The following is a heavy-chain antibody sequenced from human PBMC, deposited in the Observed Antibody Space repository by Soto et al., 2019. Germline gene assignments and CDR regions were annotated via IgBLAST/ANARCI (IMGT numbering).Heavy chain of an antibody. D-gene: IGHD5-18*01. CDR3: VTGYHSDY. J-gene: IGHJ4*02. V-gene: IGHV3-7*03. CDR1: GISTSLYW. CDR2: IKNDGTEK. Sequence: EEQLVESGGALVRPGASLRLSCAASGISTSLYWMGWVRQAPGRGLEWVASIKNDGTEKYYMDSLKGRFTISRDNARNSLYLQMNSLRAEDTAVYFCVTGYHSDYWGQGTLVTVSS.